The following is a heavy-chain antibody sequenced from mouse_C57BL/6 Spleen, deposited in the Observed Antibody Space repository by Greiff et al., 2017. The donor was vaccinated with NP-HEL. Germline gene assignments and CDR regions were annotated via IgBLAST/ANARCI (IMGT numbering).Heavy chain of an antibody. Sequence: VQRVESGPGLVAPSQSLSITCTVSGFSLTSYAISWVRQPPGKGLEWLGVIWTGGGTNYNSALKSRLSISKDNSKSQVFLKMNSLQTDDTARYYCARNKGIYYDYGGYAMDYWGQGTSVTVSS. V-gene: IGHV2-9-1*01. J-gene: IGHJ4*01. CDR3: ARNKGIYYDYGGYAMDY. CDR1: GFSLTSYA. CDR2: IWTGGGT. D-gene: IGHD2-4*01.